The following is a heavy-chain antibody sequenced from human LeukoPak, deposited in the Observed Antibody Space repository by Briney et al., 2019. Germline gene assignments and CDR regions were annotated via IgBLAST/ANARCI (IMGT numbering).Heavy chain of an antibody. CDR2: ISTSGSTI. J-gene: IGHJ4*02. CDR1: GFXFSSYE. V-gene: IGHV3-48*03. D-gene: IGHD3-10*01. Sequence: GGSLRLSCAASGFXFSSYEFNWVRQAPGKGLEWVSYISTSGSTIYYADSVKGRFTISRGNAKNSLYLQMNGLRAEDTAVYYCARFSGSGSYYDYWGQGALVTVSS. CDR3: ARFSGSGSYYDY.